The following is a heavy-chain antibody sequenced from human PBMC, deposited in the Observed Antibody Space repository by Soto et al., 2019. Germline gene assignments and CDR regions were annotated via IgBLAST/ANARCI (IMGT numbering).Heavy chain of an antibody. D-gene: IGHD6-6*01. CDR1: GGTFSSYA. J-gene: IGHJ1*01. V-gene: IGHV1-18*01. CDR2: ISAYNGNT. CDR3: ARDRSFEYSSPGHFQH. Sequence: QVQLVQSGAEVKKPGSSVKVSCKASGGTFSSYAISWVRQAPGQGLEWMGGISAYNGNTNYAQKLQGRVTMTTDTSTSTAYMELRSLRSDDTAVYYCARDRSFEYSSPGHFQHWGQGTLVTVSS.